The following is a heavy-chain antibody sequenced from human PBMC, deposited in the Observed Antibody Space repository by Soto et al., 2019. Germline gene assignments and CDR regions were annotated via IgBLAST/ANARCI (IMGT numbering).Heavy chain of an antibody. Sequence: QVQLVQSGAEVKKPGSSLNVSCKASGGTFSNFAFSWVRQAPGQGLEWMGGIVPVLNAPNYAQKFQGRFSITADESTSTVYMDLRSLRSEDTAVYYCARHLSCRSTSFLKLGPNYYYGMDVWGQGTTVTVSS. V-gene: IGHV1-69*01. D-gene: IGHD2-2*01. CDR1: GGTFSNFA. CDR2: IVPVLNAP. CDR3: ARHLSCRSTSFLKLGPNYYYGMDV. J-gene: IGHJ6*02.